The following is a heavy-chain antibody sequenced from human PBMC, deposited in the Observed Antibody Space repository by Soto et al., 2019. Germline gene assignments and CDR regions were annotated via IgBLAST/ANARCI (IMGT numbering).Heavy chain of an antibody. CDR3: AKLAVAGNDAFDI. J-gene: IGHJ3*02. CDR2: IRANDESI. V-gene: IGHV3-48*03. CDR1: GFDFRSYE. Sequence: GGSLRLSCVASGFDFRSYEMNWVRQAPGKGLEWVSNIRANDESIYYADSVKGRFTISRDNSKNTLYLQMNSLRAEDTAVYYCAKLAVAGNDAFDIWGQGTMVTVSS. D-gene: IGHD6-19*01.